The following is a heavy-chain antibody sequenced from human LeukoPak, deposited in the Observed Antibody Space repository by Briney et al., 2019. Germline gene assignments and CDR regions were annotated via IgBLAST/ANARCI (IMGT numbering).Heavy chain of an antibody. CDR3: ASTSPSCTSGTCAL. J-gene: IGHJ4*02. Sequence: GGSLRLSCAASGLTFGSYWMSWVRQAPGKGLEWVANIHPNGGVKNYVDSVKGRFTISRDNAANSLYLQVNSLRAEDSAVYYCASTSPSCTSGTCALGGQGTLVTVSS. V-gene: IGHV3-7*01. CDR1: GLTFGSYW. D-gene: IGHD2-15*01. CDR2: IHPNGGVK.